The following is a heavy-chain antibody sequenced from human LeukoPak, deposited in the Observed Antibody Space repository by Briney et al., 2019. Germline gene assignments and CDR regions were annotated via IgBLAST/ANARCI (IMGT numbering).Heavy chain of an antibody. Sequence: GGSLRPSCAASGFTFSSYSMNWFRQTPGKGLEWVAKIKADGGEKDHVASVKGRFTISRDNAKNSLYLQMNSLRVEDTAVYYCARGGAARPDFWGQGTLVTVSS. CDR3: ARGGAARPDF. V-gene: IGHV3-7*01. J-gene: IGHJ4*02. CDR1: GFTFSSYS. D-gene: IGHD6-6*01. CDR2: IKADGGEK.